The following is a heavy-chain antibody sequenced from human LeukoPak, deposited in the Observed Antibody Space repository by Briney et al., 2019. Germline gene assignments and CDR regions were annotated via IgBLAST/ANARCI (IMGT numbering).Heavy chain of an antibody. CDR2: IRNDGRSK. V-gene: IGHV3-30*02. CDR1: GFTFSNYG. Sequence: GGSLRLSCAASGFTFSNYGMQWVRQAPGKGLEWGAFIRNDGRSKYYADSVRGRFTVSRHNSNNTVYLQMNSLRPEDTGVYYCARRNDRIAVADTRWGQGTLVTVSS. CDR3: ARRNDRIAVADTR. D-gene: IGHD6-19*01. J-gene: IGHJ4*02.